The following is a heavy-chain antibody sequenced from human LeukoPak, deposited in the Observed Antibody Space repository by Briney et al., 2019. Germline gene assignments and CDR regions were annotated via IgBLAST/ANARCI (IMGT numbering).Heavy chain of an antibody. J-gene: IGHJ3*02. V-gene: IGHV3-7*01. Sequence: QTGGSLRLSCIAYGFTFSSSWMSWVRQAPGKGLEWVANLKKDGNDIHYVVSVKGRFIISRDNAQGSLYLQMNGLRVEDTAVYYCARGKAFENWGQGTTVTVFS. CDR3: ARGKAFEN. CDR2: LKKDGNDI. CDR1: GFTFSSSW.